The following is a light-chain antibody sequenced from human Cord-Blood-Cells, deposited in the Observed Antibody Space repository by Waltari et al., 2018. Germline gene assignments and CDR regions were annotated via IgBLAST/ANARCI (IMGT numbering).Light chain of an antibody. V-gene: IGKV4-1*01. CDR2: WTS. CDR1: QSVLYSSNNKNY. CDR3: QQDYSTLLT. Sequence: DIVIRQSPDSLPVSLGERATINCQSSQSVLYSSNNKNYLAWYQQKPGQRPKLLIYWTSSRESGVPDRFSGSGSVTDFTLTISSLQAEDVAVYYCQQDYSTLLTFGGGTKVEIK. J-gene: IGKJ4*01.